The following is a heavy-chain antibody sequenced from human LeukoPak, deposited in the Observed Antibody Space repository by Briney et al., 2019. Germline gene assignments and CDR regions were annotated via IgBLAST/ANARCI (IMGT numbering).Heavy chain of an antibody. Sequence: SETLSLTCTVSGGSISSDFNYWRWIRQPPGKGLEWIGSRYSSGSTYYNPSLKSRVTISADTSKNQFSLKLSSVTAADTAVYYCARRRWQRGPDVVNPFDYWGQGTLVTVSS. D-gene: IGHD5-12*01. V-gene: IGHV4-39*01. CDR2: RYSSGST. CDR1: GGSISSDFNY. J-gene: IGHJ4*02. CDR3: ARRRWQRGPDVVNPFDY.